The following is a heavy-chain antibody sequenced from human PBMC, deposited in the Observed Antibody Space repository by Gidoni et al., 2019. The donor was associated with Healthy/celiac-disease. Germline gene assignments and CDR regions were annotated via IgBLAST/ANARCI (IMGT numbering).Heavy chain of an antibody. CDR3: ARGRAARLDY. Sequence: QVQLQESGPGLVKPSETLSLTCTVAGGSISSYYWSWIRQPPGKGLEWIGYIYYSGSTNYNPSRKSRVTISVDTSKNQFSLKLSSVTAADTAVYYCARGRAARLDYWGQGTLVTVSS. D-gene: IGHD6-6*01. CDR2: IYYSGST. CDR1: GGSISSYY. J-gene: IGHJ4*02. V-gene: IGHV4-59*01.